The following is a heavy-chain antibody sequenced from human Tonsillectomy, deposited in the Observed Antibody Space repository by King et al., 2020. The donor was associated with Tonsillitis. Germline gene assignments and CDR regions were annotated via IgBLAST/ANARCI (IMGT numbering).Heavy chain of an antibody. V-gene: IGHV3-74*01. J-gene: IGHJ6*03. D-gene: IGHD2/OR15-2a*01. CDR3: ARDLWDSWNSHHMPGYMDV. Sequence: VQLVESGGGLVQPGGSLRLSCAASGFTFSDYWMHWVRHAPGKGLVWVSYINKDGIITTYADAVKGRFTISRDNAKNTLYLQMNSLRVEDTAVYYCARDLWDSWNSHHMPGYMDVWGEGTTVTVSS. CDR2: INKDGIIT. CDR1: GFTFSDYW.